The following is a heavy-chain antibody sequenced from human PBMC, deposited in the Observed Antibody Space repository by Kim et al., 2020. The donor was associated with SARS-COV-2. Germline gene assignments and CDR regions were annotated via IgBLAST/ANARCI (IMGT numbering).Heavy chain of an antibody. D-gene: IGHD2-21*01. CDR1: QFTFSDYW. Sequence: GGSLRLSCAVSQFTFSDYWMSWIRQAPGKGLEWVSNIKYDGSEKYYVDSVKGRFTISRDSATNSLYLQMNSLRAEDTAVYFCARVASDGYNDYWGRGT. J-gene: IGHJ4*02. CDR2: IKYDGSEK. V-gene: IGHV3-7*01. CDR3: ARVASDGYNDY.